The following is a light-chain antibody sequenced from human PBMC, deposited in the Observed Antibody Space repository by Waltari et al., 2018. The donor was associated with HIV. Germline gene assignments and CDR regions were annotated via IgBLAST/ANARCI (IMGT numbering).Light chain of an antibody. Sequence: DVQMTQSPSSLSASVGDRVTITCRASQGISNFLAWYQQKPGKVPKLLIYSASTLQSEVPSRFSGSGSGTDFTLTISSLQPEDVATYYCQKYNSAPHAFGQGTKVEIK. J-gene: IGKJ1*01. CDR3: QKYNSAPHA. CDR1: QGISNF. CDR2: SAS. V-gene: IGKV1-27*01.